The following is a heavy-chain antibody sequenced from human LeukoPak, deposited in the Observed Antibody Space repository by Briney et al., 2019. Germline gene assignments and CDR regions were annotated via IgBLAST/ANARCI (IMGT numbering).Heavy chain of an antibody. CDR2: IKQDGSEK. J-gene: IGHJ4*02. CDR3: TTDPAGVTTETSTNYYFDY. Sequence: GGSLRLSCAASGFTFSSYWMSWVRQAPGKGLEWVANIKQDGSEKYYVDSVKGRFTISRDNAKNSLYLQMNSLKTEDTAVYYCTTDPAGVTTETSTNYYFDYWGQGTLVTVSS. V-gene: IGHV3-7*03. CDR1: GFTFSSYW. D-gene: IGHD4-17*01.